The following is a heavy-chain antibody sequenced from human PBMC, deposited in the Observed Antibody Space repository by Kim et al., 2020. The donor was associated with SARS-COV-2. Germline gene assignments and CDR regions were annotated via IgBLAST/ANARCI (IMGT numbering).Heavy chain of an antibody. V-gene: IGHV3-21*01. D-gene: IGHD1-26*01. CDR2: ISSSSSYI. Sequence: GGSLRLSCAASGFTFSSYSMNWVRQAPGKGLEWVSSISSSSSYIYYADSVKGRFTISRDNAKNSLYLQMNSLRAEDTAVYYCARFPTVGATHFDYWGQGTLVTVSS. J-gene: IGHJ4*02. CDR3: ARFPTVGATHFDY. CDR1: GFTFSSYS.